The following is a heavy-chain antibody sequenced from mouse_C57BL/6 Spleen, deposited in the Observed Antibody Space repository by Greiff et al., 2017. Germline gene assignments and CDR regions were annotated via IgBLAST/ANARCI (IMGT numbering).Heavy chain of an antibody. CDR2: IYPGSGNT. D-gene: IGHD2-3*01. CDR3: AREGRWLDY. CDR1: GYTFTDYY. Sequence: QVQLQQSGAELVRPGASVKLSCKASGYTFTDYYINWVKQRPGQGLEWIARIYPGSGNTYYNEKFKGKATLTAEKSSSTAYMQLSSLTSEDSAVYFCAREGRWLDYWGQGTTLTVSS. J-gene: IGHJ2*01. V-gene: IGHV1-76*01.